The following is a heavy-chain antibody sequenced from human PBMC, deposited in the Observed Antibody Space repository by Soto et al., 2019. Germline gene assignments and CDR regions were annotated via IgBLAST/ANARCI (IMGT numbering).Heavy chain of an antibody. D-gene: IGHD3-3*01. CDR3: ARKHSSDATGYDYFDS. CDR1: GFSFYDSD. V-gene: IGHV3-21*01. CDR2: ISSGGSFM. J-gene: IGHJ4*02. Sequence: EVQLVESGGGLVEPGGSLRLSCTGSGFSFYDSDMTWVRQAPGKGLEWVSSISSGGSFMFYAESFKGRFTISRNNAKNSLFLQMNSLRVEDTSIYYCARKHSSDATGYDYFDSWGQGNLVTVSS.